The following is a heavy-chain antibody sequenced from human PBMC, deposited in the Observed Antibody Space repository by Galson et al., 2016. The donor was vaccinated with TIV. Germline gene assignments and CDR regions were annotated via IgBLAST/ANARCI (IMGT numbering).Heavy chain of an antibody. Sequence: QSGAEVKKPGESLRISCKGSGSRFTSYWINWVRQMPGKGLEWMGRIDPTDSYTNYSPSFQGHVTISADKSSTTAYLQWSSLKASDTAIYYCARGVSSGSAWLDPWGPGTPVTVSS. CDR3: ARGVSSGSAWLDP. CDR1: GSRFTSYW. J-gene: IGHJ5*02. D-gene: IGHD3-10*01. CDR2: IDPTDSYT. V-gene: IGHV5-10-1*01.